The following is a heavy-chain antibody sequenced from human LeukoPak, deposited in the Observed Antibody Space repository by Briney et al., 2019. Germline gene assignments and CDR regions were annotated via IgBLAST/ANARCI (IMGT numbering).Heavy chain of an antibody. CDR2: IYTSGST. CDR3: ARALEGPYCGGDCYFAFDI. J-gene: IGHJ3*02. V-gene: IGHV4-4*07. D-gene: IGHD2-21*01. CDR1: GGSISSYY. Sequence: PSETLSLTCTVSGGSISSYYWSWIRQPAGKGLEWIGRIYTSGSTNYNPSLKSRVTMSVDTSKNQFSLKLSSVTAADTAVYYCARALEGPYCGGDCYFAFDIWGQGTMVTVSS.